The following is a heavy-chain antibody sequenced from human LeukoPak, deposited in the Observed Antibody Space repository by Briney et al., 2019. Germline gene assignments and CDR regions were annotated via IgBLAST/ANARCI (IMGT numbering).Heavy chain of an antibody. CDR3: ARDIPVDRRSSVPKPVRDS. Sequence: GGSLRLSCAASGFTISYNYMSWVRQAPGKGLQWVSVIYSNTSAYYADSVKGRFTISRHNSKNTLYLQMTSLRAEDTAVYYCARDIPVDRRSSVPKPVRDSWGQGTLVTVSS. J-gene: IGHJ5*02. CDR2: IYSNTSA. CDR1: GFTISYNY. D-gene: IGHD6-6*01. V-gene: IGHV3-53*04.